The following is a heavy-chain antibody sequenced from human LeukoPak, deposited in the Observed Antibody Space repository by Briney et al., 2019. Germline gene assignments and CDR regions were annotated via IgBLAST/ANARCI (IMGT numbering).Heavy chain of an antibody. CDR1: GFTFSSHG. D-gene: IGHD3-10*01. V-gene: IGHV3-23*01. Sequence: PGGSLRLSCAASGFTFSSHGMSWVRQAPGKGLEWVSAISGSGNTYYADSVKGRFTISRDIFKNTLYLQMNSLRAEDTAVYYCAHGGLYYLNYWGQGTLVTVSS. J-gene: IGHJ4*02. CDR3: AHGGLYYLNY. CDR2: ISGSGNT.